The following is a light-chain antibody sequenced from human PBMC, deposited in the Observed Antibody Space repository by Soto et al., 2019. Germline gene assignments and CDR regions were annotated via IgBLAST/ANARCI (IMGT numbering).Light chain of an antibody. CDR2: DAS. V-gene: IGKV3-20*01. Sequence: IVLTQSPATLSLSPGERATLSCRASQSVSSYLVWYQQKPGQAPRLLIYDASNRATGIPDRFSGSGSGTDFTLTISRLEPEDFAVYYCQQHGSSPPYTFGQGTKLEIK. CDR1: QSVSSY. CDR3: QQHGSSPPYT. J-gene: IGKJ2*01.